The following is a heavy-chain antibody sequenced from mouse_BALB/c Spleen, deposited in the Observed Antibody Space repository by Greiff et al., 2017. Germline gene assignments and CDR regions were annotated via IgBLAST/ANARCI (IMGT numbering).Heavy chain of an antibody. Sequence: VQLQQSGAELVRPGALVKLSCKASGFNIKDYYMHWVKQRPEQGLEWIGWIDPENGNTIYDPKFQGKASITADTSSNTAYLQLSSLTSEDTAVYYCASYYYGSSLAMDYWGQGTSVTVSS. CDR3: ASYYYGSSLAMDY. J-gene: IGHJ4*01. CDR2: IDPENGNT. D-gene: IGHD1-1*01. V-gene: IGHV14-1*02. CDR1: GFNIKDYY.